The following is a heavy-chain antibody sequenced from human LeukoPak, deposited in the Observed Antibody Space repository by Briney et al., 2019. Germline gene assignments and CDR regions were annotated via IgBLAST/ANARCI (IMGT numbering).Heavy chain of an antibody. CDR1: GFTFSDYY. J-gene: IGHJ4*02. D-gene: IGHD3-10*01. CDR3: ARHHYGSVFFDY. V-gene: IGHV3-11*01. Sequence: GGSLRLSCAASGFTFSDYYMSWIRQSPGKGLEWVSYISSGGTTIYYADSVKGRFTISRDNAQNSLYLQMNSLRAEDTAVYYCARHHYGSVFFDYWGQGTLVTVSS. CDR2: ISSGGTTI.